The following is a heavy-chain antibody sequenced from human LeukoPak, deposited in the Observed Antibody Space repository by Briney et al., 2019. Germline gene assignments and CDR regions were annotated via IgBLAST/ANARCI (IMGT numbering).Heavy chain of an antibody. J-gene: IGHJ6*03. CDR1: GFTFSSYA. D-gene: IGHD6-13*01. V-gene: IGHV3-30-3*01. CDR2: ISYDGSNK. Sequence: GGSLRLSCAASGFTFSSYAMHWVRQAPGKGLEWVAVISYDGSNKYYADSVKGRFTISRDNSKNTLYLQMNSLRAEDTAVYYCAREAAAGINVYYYYYYMDVWGKGTTVTVSS. CDR3: AREAAAGINVYYYYYYMDV.